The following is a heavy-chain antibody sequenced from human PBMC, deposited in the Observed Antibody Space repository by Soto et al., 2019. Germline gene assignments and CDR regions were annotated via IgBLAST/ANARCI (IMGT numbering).Heavy chain of an antibody. CDR3: ASDYGDYQTDYYYGMDV. Sequence: QVQLVEPGGGVVQPGRSLRLSCAASGFTFSSYGMHWVRQAPGKGLEWVAVISYDGSNKYYADSVKGRFTISRDNSKNTLYLQMNSLRAEDTAVYYCASDYGDYQTDYYYGMDVWGQGTTVTVSS. D-gene: IGHD4-17*01. CDR1: GFTFSSYG. CDR2: ISYDGSNK. V-gene: IGHV3-30*03. J-gene: IGHJ6*02.